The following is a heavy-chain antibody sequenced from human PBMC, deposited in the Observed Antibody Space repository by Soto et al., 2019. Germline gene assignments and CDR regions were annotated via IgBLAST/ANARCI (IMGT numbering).Heavy chain of an antibody. CDR3: ARDRAHSSGWYGIFQH. D-gene: IGHD6-19*01. CDR2: INPSGGST. Sequence: GASVKVSCKAPGYTFTSYYMHWVRQAPGQGLEWMGIINPSGGSTSYAQKFQGRVTMTRDTSTSTVYMELSSLRSEDTAVYYCARDRAHSSGWYGIFQHWGQGTLVTVSS. CDR1: GYTFTSYY. V-gene: IGHV1-46*01. J-gene: IGHJ1*01.